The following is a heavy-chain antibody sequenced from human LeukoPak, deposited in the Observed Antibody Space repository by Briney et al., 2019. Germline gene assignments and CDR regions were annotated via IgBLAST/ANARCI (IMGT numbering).Heavy chain of an antibody. V-gene: IGHV3-48*01. CDR1: GFTFSSYG. CDR2: ISRSSSTM. CDR3: ARRGAVAGTVDY. Sequence: GGSLRLSCAASGFTFSSYGMHWVRQAPGKGLEWVSYISRSSSTMYYADSVKGRFTISRDNAKNSLYLQMNSLRAEDTAVYYCARRGAVAGTVDYWGQGTLVTVSS. D-gene: IGHD6-19*01. J-gene: IGHJ4*02.